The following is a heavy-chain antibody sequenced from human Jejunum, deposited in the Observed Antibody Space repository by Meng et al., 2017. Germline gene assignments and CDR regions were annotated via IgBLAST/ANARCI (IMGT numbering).Heavy chain of an antibody. V-gene: IGHV4-30-2*01. D-gene: IGHD2/OR15-2a*01. Sequence: QLQLQQSGSGLVKPSQTLSRTCAVSGGSINSDGFTWSWIRQPPGKGLEWIGYIYHTGSPYYNPSLKSRLTISVDKSVNQFSLKLSSVTAADTAVYYCARALGGGFYPFYFDSWGQGALVTVSS. CDR1: GGSINSDGFT. J-gene: IGHJ4*02. CDR3: ARALGGGFYPFYFDS. CDR2: IYHTGSP.